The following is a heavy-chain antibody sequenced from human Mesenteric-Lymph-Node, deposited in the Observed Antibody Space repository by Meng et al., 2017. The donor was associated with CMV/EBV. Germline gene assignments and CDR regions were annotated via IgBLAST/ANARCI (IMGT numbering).Heavy chain of an antibody. CDR2: MYYGGDT. CDR1: GGSIRSSSYY. Sequence: SETLSLTCSVSGGSIRSSSYYWGWIRQPPGKGLEWIGRMYYGGDTYYNPSLKSRVTISVDTSKNQFFLKLTSMTAADTAVYYCATYSDTSGYRFDCWGQGTLVTVSS. V-gene: IGHV4-39*07. J-gene: IGHJ4*02. D-gene: IGHD3-22*01. CDR3: ATYSDTSGYRFDC.